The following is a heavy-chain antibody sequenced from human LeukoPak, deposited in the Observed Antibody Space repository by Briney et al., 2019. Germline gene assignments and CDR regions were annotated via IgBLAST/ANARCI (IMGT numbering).Heavy chain of an antibody. CDR2: IIPIFGTA. Sequence: VASVKVSCKASGGTSSSYAISWVRQAPGQGLEWMGGIIPIFGTANYAQKFQGRVTITADESTSTAYMELSRLRSDDTAVYYCASHLYSSSWSDAFDIWGQGTMVTVSS. CDR1: GGTSSSYA. J-gene: IGHJ3*02. D-gene: IGHD6-13*01. V-gene: IGHV1-69*13. CDR3: ASHLYSSSWSDAFDI.